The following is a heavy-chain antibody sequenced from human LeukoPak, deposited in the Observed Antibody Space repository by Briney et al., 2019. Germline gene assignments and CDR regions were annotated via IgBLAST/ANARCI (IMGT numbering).Heavy chain of an antibody. V-gene: IGHV3-21*01. CDR2: ISASGNYM. Sequence: GGSLRLSCAASGFTFSSYTMKWVRQAPGKGLEWVSSISASGNYMYYADSVKGRFTISRDSAKSSLYLQMNSPRAEDTAVYYCARFGYCSSISCYAVWGQGTLVTVSS. CDR1: GFTFSSYT. D-gene: IGHD2-2*01. CDR3: ARFGYCSSISCYAV. J-gene: IGHJ4*02.